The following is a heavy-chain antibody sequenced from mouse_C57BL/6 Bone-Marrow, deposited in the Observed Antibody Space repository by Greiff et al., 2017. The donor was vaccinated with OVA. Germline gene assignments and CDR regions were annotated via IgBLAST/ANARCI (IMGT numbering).Heavy chain of an antibody. CDR3: TTSYYSIYWYFEV. CDR1: GFNIKDDY. Sequence: EVQLQESGAELVRPGASVKLSCTASGFNIKDDYMHWVKQRPEQGLEWIGWIDPENGDTEYASKFQGKATITADTSSNTAYLQLSSLTSEDTAVYYCTTSYYSIYWYFEVWGTGTTVTVSS. J-gene: IGHJ1*03. D-gene: IGHD2-5*01. CDR2: IDPENGDT. V-gene: IGHV14-4*01.